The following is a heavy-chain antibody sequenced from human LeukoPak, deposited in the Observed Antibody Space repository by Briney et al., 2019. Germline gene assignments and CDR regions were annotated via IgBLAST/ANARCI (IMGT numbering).Heavy chain of an antibody. Sequence: GGSLRLSSAASGFTFRRYAMRWVRQAPGKGVEWVSSITGGGCSTYYAASLNGLFTVSSDNSKYTLYLQMNSLTAEDAAVYCCAKDVSQHYTLCGSYRSDYWGQGTLVTVSS. CDR3: AKDVSQHYTLCGSYRSDY. J-gene: IGHJ4*02. CDR2: ITGGGCST. V-gene: IGHV3-23*01. D-gene: IGHD3-16*02. CDR1: GFTFRRYA.